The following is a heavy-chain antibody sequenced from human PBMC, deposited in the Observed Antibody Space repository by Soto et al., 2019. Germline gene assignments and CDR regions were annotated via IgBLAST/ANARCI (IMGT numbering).Heavy chain of an antibody. D-gene: IGHD3-10*01. CDR1: RFTFSNAW. J-gene: IGHJ4*02. Sequence: EVQLVESGGGLVKPGGSLRLSCAASRFTFSNAWMSWVRQAPGKGLEWVGRIGPNTDAETTDYAAPVKGRFTISRDDSKNTLYLQMNSLKTEDTAVYYCTTSYYDSGSSVDCWGQGTLVTVSS. CDR2: IGPNTDAETT. CDR3: TTSYYDSGSSVDC. V-gene: IGHV3-15*04.